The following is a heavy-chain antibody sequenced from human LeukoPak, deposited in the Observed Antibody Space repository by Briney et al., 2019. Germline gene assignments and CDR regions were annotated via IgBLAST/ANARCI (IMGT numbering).Heavy chain of an antibody. Sequence: PGGSLRLSCAASGFTFSTHWMIWARQAPGKGLEWVANVKQDGSEKYYVDSVKGRFTISRVNAKSSLYLQMNSLRAEDTAVYYCATGRAAHLFDYWGQGTLVTVSS. J-gene: IGHJ4*02. V-gene: IGHV3-7*01. D-gene: IGHD6-6*01. CDR3: ATGRAAHLFDY. CDR2: VKQDGSEK. CDR1: GFTFSTHW.